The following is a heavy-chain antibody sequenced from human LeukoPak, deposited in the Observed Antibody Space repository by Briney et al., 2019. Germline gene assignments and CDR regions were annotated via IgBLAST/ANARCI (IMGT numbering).Heavy chain of an antibody. CDR3: AKNGLGAVVKTD. Sequence: ASVNVSFKASGYTFTSYALNWVRQAPGQGGEWMGWINTNTGNSTYAQGFTGGIVFSLDTSVSTAYLQISTLKAEDSAVYYYAKNGLGAVVKTDWGEETLVTVSS. V-gene: IGHV7-4-1*02. J-gene: IGHJ4*02. CDR2: INTNTGNS. D-gene: IGHD3-22*01. CDR1: GYTFTSYA.